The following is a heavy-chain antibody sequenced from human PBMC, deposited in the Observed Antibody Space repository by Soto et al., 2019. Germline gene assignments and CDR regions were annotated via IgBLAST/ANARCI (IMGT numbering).Heavy chain of an antibody. CDR3: AKEARRVVPAASSRADY. CDR1: GFTFSSYA. CDR2: ISGSGGST. D-gene: IGHD2-2*01. Sequence: EVQLLESGGGLVQPGGSLRLSCAASGFTFSSYAMSWVRQAPGKGLEWVSAISGSGGSTYYADSVKGRFTISRDNSKNSRYLQMNSLRAGDPAVYYGAKEARRVVPAASSRADYWGQGPLVTVSS. V-gene: IGHV3-23*01. J-gene: IGHJ4*02.